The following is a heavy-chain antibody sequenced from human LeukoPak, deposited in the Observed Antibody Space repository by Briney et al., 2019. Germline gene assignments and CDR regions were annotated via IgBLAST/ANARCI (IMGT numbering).Heavy chain of an antibody. J-gene: IGHJ5*02. D-gene: IGHD1-1*01. V-gene: IGHV4-59*01. Sequence: SETLSLTCTVSGGSISSYYWSWIRQPPGKGLEWIGHIYGSGSTNYNPSLKSRVTLSVDTSKNQFSLKLSSVTAADTAVYYCARQGTSGTHLNWFDPWGQGTLVTVSS. CDR2: IYGSGST. CDR3: ARQGTSGTHLNWFDP. CDR1: GGSISSYY.